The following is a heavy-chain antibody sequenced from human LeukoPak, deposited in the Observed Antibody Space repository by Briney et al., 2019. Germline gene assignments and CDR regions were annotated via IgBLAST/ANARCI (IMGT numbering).Heavy chain of an antibody. CDR1: GGSISSYY. V-gene: IGHV4-4*07. J-gene: IGHJ4*02. Sequence: KTSETLSLTCTVSGGSISSYYWSWIRQPAGKGLEWIGRIYTSGSTNYNPSLKSRVTISVDKSKNQFSLKLSSVTAADTAVYYCASNYDFWSGYHHFDYWGQGTLVTVSS. CDR3: ASNYDFWSGYHHFDY. CDR2: IYTSGST. D-gene: IGHD3-3*01.